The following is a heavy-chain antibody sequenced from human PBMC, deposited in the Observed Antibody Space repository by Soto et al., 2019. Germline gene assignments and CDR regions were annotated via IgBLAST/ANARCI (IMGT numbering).Heavy chain of an antibody. CDR3: ARGGTGTTCYYYYMDV. D-gene: IGHD1-7*01. CDR2: IIPILGIA. J-gene: IGHJ6*03. Sequence: QVQLVQSGAEVKKPGSSVKVSCKASGGTFSSYTISWVRQAPGQGLEWMGRIIPILGIANYAQKFQGRVTITADKSTSTAYMELSSLRSEDTAVYYCARGGTGTTCYYYYMDVWGKGTTVTVSS. CDR1: GGTFSSYT. V-gene: IGHV1-69*02.